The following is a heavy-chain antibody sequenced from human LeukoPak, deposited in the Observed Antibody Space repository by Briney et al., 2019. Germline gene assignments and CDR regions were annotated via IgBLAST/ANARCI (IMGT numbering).Heavy chain of an antibody. CDR3: ARDSGGYPGHFDY. Sequence: PGGSLRLSCAASGFTVSSNYMSWVRQAPGKGQVWISRLHSDGSNTDYADSVKGRFAISRDNAKNTLYLQMNSLSAEDTAVYYCARDSGGYPGHFDYWAQGTLVTVSS. D-gene: IGHD1-26*01. J-gene: IGHJ4*02. CDR2: LHSDGSNT. CDR1: GFTVSSNY. V-gene: IGHV3-74*01.